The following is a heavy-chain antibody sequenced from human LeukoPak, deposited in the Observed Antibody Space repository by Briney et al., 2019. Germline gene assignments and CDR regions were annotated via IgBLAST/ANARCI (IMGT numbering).Heavy chain of an antibody. Sequence: SETLSLTCTVSGGSISSYYWSWIQQPPGKGLEWIGYIYYSGSTNYNPSLKSRVTISVDTSKNQFSLKLSSVTAADTAVYYCARLPTGAYCGGDCYPAAFDIWGQGTMVTVSS. V-gene: IGHV4-59*01. CDR2: IYYSGST. CDR3: ARLPTGAYCGGDCYPAAFDI. D-gene: IGHD2-21*02. CDR1: GGSISSYY. J-gene: IGHJ3*02.